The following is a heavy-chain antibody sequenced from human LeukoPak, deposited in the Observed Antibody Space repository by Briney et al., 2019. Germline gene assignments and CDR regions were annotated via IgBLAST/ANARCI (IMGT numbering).Heavy chain of an antibody. V-gene: IGHV4-39*07. J-gene: IGHJ5*02. CDR3: ARVGGLAVAGTSNWFGP. Sequence: SETLSLTCTVSGGSISSSPYYRGWIRQPPGKGLEWIGCIYYGGTTYYNPSLESRVTISVDTSKNQFSLKLSSVTAADTAVYFCARVGGLAVAGTSNWFGPWGQGTLVIVSS. CDR2: IYYGGTT. D-gene: IGHD6-19*01. CDR1: GGSISSSPYY.